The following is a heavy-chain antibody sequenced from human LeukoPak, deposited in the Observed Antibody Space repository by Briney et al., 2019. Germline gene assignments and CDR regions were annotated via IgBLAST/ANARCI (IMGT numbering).Heavy chain of an antibody. CDR2: IRSKANSYAT. Sequence: PGGSLRLSCAASGFTFSGSAMHWVRQASGKGLEWVGRIRSKANSYATAYAASVKGRFTISRDDSKNTAYLQMNSLKTEDTAVYYCTRSGGYDFKGYYYYMDVWGKGTTVTVSS. D-gene: IGHD5-12*01. CDR1: GFTFSGSA. J-gene: IGHJ6*03. CDR3: TRSGGYDFKGYYYYMDV. V-gene: IGHV3-73*01.